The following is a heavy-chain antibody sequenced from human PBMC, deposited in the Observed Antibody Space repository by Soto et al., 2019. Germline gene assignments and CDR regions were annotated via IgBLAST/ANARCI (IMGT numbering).Heavy chain of an antibody. CDR2: ISSSSSTI. J-gene: IGHJ4*02. Sequence: QLVESGGGLVQPGGSLRLSCAAFGFTFTSYTMTWFRQAPGKGLEWVSCISSSSSTIYYADSVKGRFTISRDNAKNSLFLQMNSLRDEDTAVYYCARGRYHFDFWGQGTLVTVSS. CDR3: ARGRYHFDF. V-gene: IGHV3-48*02. D-gene: IGHD1-1*01. CDR1: GFTFTSYT.